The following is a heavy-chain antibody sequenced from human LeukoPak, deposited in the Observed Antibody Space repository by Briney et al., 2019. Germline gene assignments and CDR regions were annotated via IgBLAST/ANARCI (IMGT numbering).Heavy chain of an antibody. J-gene: IGHJ4*02. CDR2: ISGSGGST. Sequence: RGSLRLSCAASGFTFSSYAMSWVRQAPGKGLEWVSAISGSGGSTYYADSVKGRFTISRDNSKNTLYLQMNSLRAEDTGVYYCAKDGEGYSSSWFDYWGQGTLVTVSS. D-gene: IGHD6-13*01. V-gene: IGHV3-23*01. CDR3: AKDGEGYSSSWFDY. CDR1: GFTFSSYA.